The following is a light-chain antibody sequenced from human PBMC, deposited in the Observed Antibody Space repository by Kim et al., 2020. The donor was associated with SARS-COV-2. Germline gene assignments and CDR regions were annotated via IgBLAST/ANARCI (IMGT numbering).Light chain of an antibody. V-gene: IGLV1-44*01. CDR2: SND. CDR1: SSNIGSNT. Sequence: ELTQPPSASGTPGQRVTISCSGSSSNIGSNTVNWYQQLPGTAPKLLVFSNDQRPSRVPDRFSGSKSGTSASLAISGLQSDDESDYYCAAWDDSLNGWVFGGGTKLTVL. CDR3: AAWDDSLNGWV. J-gene: IGLJ3*02.